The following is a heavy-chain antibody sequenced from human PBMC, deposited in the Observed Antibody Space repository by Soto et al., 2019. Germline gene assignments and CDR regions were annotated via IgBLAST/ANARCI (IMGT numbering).Heavy chain of an antibody. CDR1: GFTFSSYW. J-gene: IGHJ3*02. CDR2: INSDGSST. Sequence: GGSLRLSCAASGFTFSSYWMHWVRQAPGKGLVWVSRINSDGSSTSYADSVKGRFTISRDNAKNTLYLQMNSLRAEDTAVYSCAREGLGELLHAFDIWGQGTMVTVSS. CDR3: AREGLGELLHAFDI. V-gene: IGHV3-74*01. D-gene: IGHD3-16*01.